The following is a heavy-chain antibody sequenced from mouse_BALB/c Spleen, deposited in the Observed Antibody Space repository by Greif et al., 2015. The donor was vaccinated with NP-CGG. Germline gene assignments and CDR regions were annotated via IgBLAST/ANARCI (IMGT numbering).Heavy chain of an antibody. J-gene: IGHJ4*01. CDR3: ARIFYYYGSSSYAMDY. V-gene: IGHV1-14*01. Sequence: EVQLQESGPELVKPGASVKMSCKASGYTFTSYVMHWVKQKPGQGLEWIGYINPYNDGTKYNEKFKGKATLTSDKSSSTAYMELGSLTSEDSAVYYCARIFYYYGSSSYAMDYWGQGTSVTVSS. D-gene: IGHD1-1*01. CDR2: INPYNDGT. CDR1: GYTFTSYV.